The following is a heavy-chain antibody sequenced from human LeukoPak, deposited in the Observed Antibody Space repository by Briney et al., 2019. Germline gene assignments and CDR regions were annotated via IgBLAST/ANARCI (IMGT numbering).Heavy chain of an antibody. CDR2: INTDGGST. Sequence: PGGSLRLSCAASGFTFGSYWMHWVRRAPGKGLVWVSRINTDGGSTTYADSVKGRFTISRDNAKNTLYLQMNSLRAEDTAVYYCGRGFSIVPAGIPDYWGLGTLVTVSS. V-gene: IGHV3-74*01. D-gene: IGHD2-2*02. CDR1: GFTFGSYW. J-gene: IGHJ4*02. CDR3: GRGFSIVPAGIPDY.